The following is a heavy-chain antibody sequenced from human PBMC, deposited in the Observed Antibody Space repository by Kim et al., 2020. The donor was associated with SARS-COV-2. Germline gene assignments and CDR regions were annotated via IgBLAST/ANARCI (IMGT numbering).Heavy chain of an antibody. J-gene: IGHJ6*02. D-gene: IGHD2-2*01. V-gene: IGHV1-69*01. CDR3: ARDFRPAESYGMDV. Sequence: AQKFPGRVTITADESTSTAYMELSSLRSEDTAVYYCARDFRPAESYGMDVWGQGTTVTVSS.